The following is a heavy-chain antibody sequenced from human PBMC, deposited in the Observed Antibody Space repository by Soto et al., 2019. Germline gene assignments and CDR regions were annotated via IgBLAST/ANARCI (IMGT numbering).Heavy chain of an antibody. D-gene: IGHD5-12*01. Sequence: EVQLVESGGGLVKPGGSLRLSCAASGFTFSAYSMSWVRQAPGKGLEWVSSITSRRDYIYYADSLKGRFTISRDNAKNSLYLRMHSLRAEDTAFYYCARVDGYTYPNYYWGQGTLVTVSS. J-gene: IGHJ4*02. CDR1: GFTFSAYS. CDR2: ITSRRDYI. CDR3: ARVDGYTYPNYY. V-gene: IGHV3-21*02.